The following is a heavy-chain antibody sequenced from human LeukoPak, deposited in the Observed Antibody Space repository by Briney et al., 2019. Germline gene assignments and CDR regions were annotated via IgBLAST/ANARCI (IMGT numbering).Heavy chain of an antibody. J-gene: IGHJ4*02. CDR1: GXXFXXXG. Sequence: GXXFXXXGISXVRQAPGQGLEWMGWISAYNGNTNYAQKLQGRVTMTTDTSTSTAYMELRSLRSDDTAVYYCGDSYGPQAPLYYWGQGTLVTVSS. CDR3: GDSYGPQAPLYY. V-gene: IGHV1-18*01. CDR2: ISAYNGNT. D-gene: IGHD5-18*01.